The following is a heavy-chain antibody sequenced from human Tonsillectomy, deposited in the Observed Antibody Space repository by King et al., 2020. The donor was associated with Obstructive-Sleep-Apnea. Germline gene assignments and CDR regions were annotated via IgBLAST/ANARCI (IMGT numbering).Heavy chain of an antibody. V-gene: IGHV4-28*01. D-gene: IGHD3-22*01. CDR2: IHYRGNT. CDR1: GYFISSSDW. J-gene: IGHJ4*02. CDR3: ARTPGYYVSSGYYPSGPDY. Sequence: QVQLQESGPGLVKPSDTLSLICAVSGYFISSSDWWGWIRQPPGKGLEWIGYIHYRGNTYYNPSLESRVTMSLDTSKNQFTLKLNSVTAVDTAVYYCARTPGYYVSSGYYPSGPDYWGQGTLVTVSS.